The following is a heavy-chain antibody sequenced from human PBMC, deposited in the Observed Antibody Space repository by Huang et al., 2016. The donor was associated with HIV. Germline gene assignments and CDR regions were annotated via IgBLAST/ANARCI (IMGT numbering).Heavy chain of an antibody. Sequence: EVQLVESGGDLVQPGGSLRLSCAASGFTFNTYAMNWVRQAPGKGLEYVSGITSNGGSTYHADSVKGRFTISRDNAKNTLFLQMGSLRAEDMAVYYCARGYGSGSPYFDLWGRGTLVTVSS. D-gene: IGHD3-10*01. CDR1: GFTFNTYA. CDR2: ITSNGGST. V-gene: IGHV3-64*07. J-gene: IGHJ2*01. CDR3: ARGYGSGSPYFDL.